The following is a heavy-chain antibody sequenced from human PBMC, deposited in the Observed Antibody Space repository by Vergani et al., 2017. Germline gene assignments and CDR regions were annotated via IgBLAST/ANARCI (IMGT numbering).Heavy chain of an antibody. CDR2: ISGRGGRT. CDR1: GFTFSSNA. V-gene: IGHV3-23*01. J-gene: IGHJ5*02. CDR3: AKDLGSPDWFDP. D-gene: IGHD1-26*01. Sequence: EVQLLESGGGLVQPGGSLRLSCAASGFTFSSNAMSGVRKAPGKGLEWVPAISGRGGRTYYADSVKGRFTISRDNSKNTLYLQMNSLRAEDTAVYYCAKDLGSPDWFDPWGQGTLVTVSS.